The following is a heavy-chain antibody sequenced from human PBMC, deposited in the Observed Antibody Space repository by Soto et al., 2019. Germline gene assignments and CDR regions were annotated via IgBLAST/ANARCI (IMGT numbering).Heavy chain of an antibody. D-gene: IGHD6-19*01. Sequence: SVKVCCKASGGTFSSYAISWVRQAPGQGLEWMGGIIPIFGTANYAQKFQGRVTITADESTSTAYMELSSLRSEDTAVYYCAGTVSGWYQGPFDYWGQGTLVTVSS. CDR2: IIPIFGTA. J-gene: IGHJ4*02. CDR1: GGTFSSYA. CDR3: AGTVSGWYQGPFDY. V-gene: IGHV1-69*13.